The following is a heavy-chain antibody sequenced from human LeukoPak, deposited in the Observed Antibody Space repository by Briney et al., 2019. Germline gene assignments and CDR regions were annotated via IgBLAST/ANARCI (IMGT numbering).Heavy chain of an antibody. CDR3: AREGKTGDGYRDPGEVYYYYYYYMDV. Sequence: PSETLSLTCTVSGGSISSGSYYWSWIRQPAGKGLEWIGRFYTSGNTIYNPSLKSRVTISVDTSKSQFSLKLSSVTAADTAVYYCAREGKTGDGYRDPGEVYYYYYYYMDVWGKGTTVTVSS. CDR1: GGSISSGSYY. CDR2: FYTSGNT. V-gene: IGHV4-61*02. D-gene: IGHD5-24*01. J-gene: IGHJ6*03.